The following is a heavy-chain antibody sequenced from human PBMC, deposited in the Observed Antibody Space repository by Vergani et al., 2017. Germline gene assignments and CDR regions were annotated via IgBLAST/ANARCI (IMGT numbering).Heavy chain of an antibody. CDR1: GFTFSSYS. CDR3: AVDRNFWSGYYTGEEFHYYGMDV. D-gene: IGHD3-3*01. J-gene: IGHJ6*02. Sequence: EVQLVESGGGLVKPGGSLRLSCAASGFTFSSYSMNWVRQAPGKGLEWVSSISSSSSYIYYADSVKGRFTISRDNAKNSLYLQMNSLRAEDTAVYYCAVDRNFWSGYYTGEEFHYYGMDVWGQGTTVTVSS. CDR2: ISSSSSYI. V-gene: IGHV3-21*01.